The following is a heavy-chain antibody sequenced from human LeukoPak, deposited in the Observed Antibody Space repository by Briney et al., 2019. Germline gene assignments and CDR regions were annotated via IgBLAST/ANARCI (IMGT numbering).Heavy chain of an antibody. J-gene: IGHJ4*02. V-gene: IGHV3-23*01. D-gene: IGHD3-16*01. CDR2: ISGSGGST. CDR3: AKDRLGGPYFFHY. CDR1: GFTFSSFG. Sequence: PGGSLRLSCAASGFTFSSFGMSWVRQAPGKGLEWVSAISGSGGSTYSADSVKGRFTISRDNSKNTLYLQINTLRAEDTAVYFCAKDRLGGPYFFHYWGQGTLVTVSS.